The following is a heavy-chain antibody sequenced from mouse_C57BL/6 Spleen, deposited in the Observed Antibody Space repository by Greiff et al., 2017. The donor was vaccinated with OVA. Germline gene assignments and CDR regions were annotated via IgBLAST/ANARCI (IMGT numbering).Heavy chain of an antibody. J-gene: IGHJ2*01. CDR3: ARGGGQGDY. CDR2: IDPSDSEP. D-gene: IGHD3-3*01. Sequence: QVQLQQPGAELVRPGSSVKLSCKASGYTFTSYWMHWVKQRPIQGLEWIGNIDPSDSEPHYNQKFKDKATLTVDKSSSTAYMQLSSLTSEDSAVYYCARGGGQGDYWGQGTTLTVSS. CDR1: GYTFTSYW. V-gene: IGHV1-52*01.